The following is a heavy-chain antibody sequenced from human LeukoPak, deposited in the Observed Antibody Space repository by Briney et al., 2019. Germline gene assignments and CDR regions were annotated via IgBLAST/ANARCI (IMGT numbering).Heavy chain of an antibody. CDR1: GYSISSGYY. D-gene: IGHD3-22*01. CDR3: ASSITTLRPTYFDY. CDR2: IYHSGST. J-gene: IGHJ4*02. V-gene: IGHV4-38-2*02. Sequence: SETLSLTCTVSGYSISSGYYWGWIRQPPGKGLEWIGSIYHSGSTYYNPSLKSRVTISVDTSKNQFSLKLSSVTAADTAVYYCASSITTLRPTYFDYWGQGTLVTVSS.